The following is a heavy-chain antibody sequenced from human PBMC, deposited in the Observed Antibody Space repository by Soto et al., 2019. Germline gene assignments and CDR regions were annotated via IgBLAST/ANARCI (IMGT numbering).Heavy chain of an antibody. CDR2: IYPGDSDT. CDR1: GYSFTNYW. CDR3: ARPKRELRYFDWLNDPVGLFDP. J-gene: IGHJ5*02. Sequence: PGESLKISCKGSGYSFTNYWIAWVRQMPGKGLEWMGIIYPGDSDTKYSPSFQGQVTISVDKSINTAYLQWSSLKASDTAMYYCARPKRELRYFDWLNDPVGLFDPWGQGTLVTVSS. D-gene: IGHD3-9*01. V-gene: IGHV5-51*01.